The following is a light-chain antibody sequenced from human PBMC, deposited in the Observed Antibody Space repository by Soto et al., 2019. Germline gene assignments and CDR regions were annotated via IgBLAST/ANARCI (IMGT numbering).Light chain of an antibody. V-gene: IGKV1-27*01. CDR1: QGISNY. CDR3: XKXNSAPPGVT. J-gene: IGKJ3*01. CDR2: AAS. Sequence: DIQMTQSPSSLSASVGDRVTITCRASQGISNYLAWYQQKPGKVPELLIYAASTLQSGVPSRFSGSGSGTDXTLTIXSLQXEDVATYYXXKXNSAPPGVTFGPGTKVHIK.